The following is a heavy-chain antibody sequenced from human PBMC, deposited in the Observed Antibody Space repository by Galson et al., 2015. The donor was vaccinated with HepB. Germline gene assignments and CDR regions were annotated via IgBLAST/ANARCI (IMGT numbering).Heavy chain of an antibody. CDR1: GDSVSSSTAA. Sequence: ISGDSVSSSTAAWNWIRQSPSRGLEWLGGTYYRSKWYNDYAVSVKSRITINPDTSKNQFSLQLSSVTPDDTAVYYCARDSFYDNTGYPVPRNFGVDVWGQGTTVTVSS. V-gene: IGHV6-1*01. CDR3: ARDSFYDNTGYPVPRNFGVDV. D-gene: IGHD3-22*01. CDR2: TYYRSKWYN. J-gene: IGHJ6*02.